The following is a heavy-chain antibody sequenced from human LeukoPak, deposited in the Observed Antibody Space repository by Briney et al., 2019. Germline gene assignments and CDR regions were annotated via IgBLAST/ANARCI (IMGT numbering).Heavy chain of an antibody. CDR2: ISSNGGST. Sequence: AGGSLRLSCAASGFTFSSYAMHWVRQAPGKGLEYVSAISSNGGSTYYANSVKGRFTISRDNSKNTLYLQMGSLRAEDMAVYYCTRDIGRLRGDAFDIWGQGTMVTVSS. CDR3: TRDIGRLRGDAFDI. D-gene: IGHD2-15*01. CDR1: GFTFSSYA. J-gene: IGHJ3*02. V-gene: IGHV3-64*01.